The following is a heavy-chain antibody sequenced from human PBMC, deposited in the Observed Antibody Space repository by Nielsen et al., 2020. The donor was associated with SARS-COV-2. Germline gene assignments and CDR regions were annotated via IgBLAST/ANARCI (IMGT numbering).Heavy chain of an antibody. CDR3: ARVDYADYERWYFDL. J-gene: IGHJ2*01. D-gene: IGHD4-17*01. CDR2: ISSSSSYT. V-gene: IGHV3-11*05. Sequence: WIRQPPGKGLEWVSYISSSSSYTNYADSVKGRFTISRDNAYNSLYLQMNRLRADDAAVYYCARVDYADYERWYFDLWGRGTLVTVSS.